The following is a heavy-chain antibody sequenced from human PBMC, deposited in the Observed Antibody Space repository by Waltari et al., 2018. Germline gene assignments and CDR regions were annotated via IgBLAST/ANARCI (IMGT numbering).Heavy chain of an antibody. V-gene: IGHV5-51*01. CDR3: ARRRGDYSDFNY. CDR1: GYTFSDYW. Sequence: EVRLVQSGAEVKKPGESLKISCPASGYTFSDYWIGWVRQMPGKGLEWMGVIYPGDSDTQYSPSFQGQVTISVDKSINTAYLHWSSLKASDTAIYFCARRRGDYSDFNYWGQGTLVTVSS. CDR2: IYPGDSDT. J-gene: IGHJ4*02. D-gene: IGHD4-4*01.